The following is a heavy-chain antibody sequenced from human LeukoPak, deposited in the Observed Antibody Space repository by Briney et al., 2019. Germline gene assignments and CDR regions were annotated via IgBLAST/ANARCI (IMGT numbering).Heavy chain of an antibody. CDR3: ARDLPIGLADEYYYGSGRPYDAFDI. CDR1: GGSISSYY. CDR2: IYTSGST. J-gene: IGHJ3*02. Sequence: SETLSLTCTVSGGSISSYYWSWIRQPAGKGLEWIGRIYTSGSTNYNPSLKSRVTMSVDTSKNQFSLKLSSVTAADTAVYYCARDLPIGLADEYYYGSGRPYDAFDIWGQGTMVTVSS. V-gene: IGHV4-4*07. D-gene: IGHD3-10*01.